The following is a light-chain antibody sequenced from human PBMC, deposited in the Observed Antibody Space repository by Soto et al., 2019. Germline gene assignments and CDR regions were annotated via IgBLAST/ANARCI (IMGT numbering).Light chain of an antibody. V-gene: IGKV4-1*01. J-gene: IGKJ2*01. CDR3: QQYYSNPQT. Sequence: DIVMTQSPDSLSVSLGERATINCKSSQSVLYRSNNKNYLAWYQQKSGQPPKLLIYWASILESGVPDRFSGGGSGTDFTLTISSLQAEDVAFYYWQQYYSNPQTFGQGTELEIK. CDR1: QSVLYRSNNKNY. CDR2: WAS.